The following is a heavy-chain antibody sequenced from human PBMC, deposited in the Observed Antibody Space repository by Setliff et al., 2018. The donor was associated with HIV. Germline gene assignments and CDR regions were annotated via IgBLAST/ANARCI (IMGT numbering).Heavy chain of an antibody. D-gene: IGHD1-1*01. CDR3: ARFPHEREPKT. Sequence: SETLSLTCTVFGDFISSSSYYWAWIRQPPGKGLEWIGSFYTTGNVYSPSFKSRVSISIDTAKTQLSLRLTSLSAADTAVYYCARFPHEREPKTWGQGTLVTVTS. CDR2: FYTTGN. V-gene: IGHV4-39*01. J-gene: IGHJ1*01. CDR1: GDFISSSSYY.